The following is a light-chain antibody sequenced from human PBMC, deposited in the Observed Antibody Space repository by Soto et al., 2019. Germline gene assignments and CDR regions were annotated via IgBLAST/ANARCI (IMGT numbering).Light chain of an antibody. CDR1: QSVSSNN. V-gene: IGKV3-20*01. J-gene: IGKJ1*01. Sequence: DIVSTQSPGTLYLSPGERATLSGRASQSVSSNNLVWYQQKPGQAPRLLIYGASYRAAGIPDRFSGSGSGTDFTLTISRLEPEDFALYYCQQDGRSPCTFGEGPKVDI. CDR3: QQDGRSPCT. CDR2: GAS.